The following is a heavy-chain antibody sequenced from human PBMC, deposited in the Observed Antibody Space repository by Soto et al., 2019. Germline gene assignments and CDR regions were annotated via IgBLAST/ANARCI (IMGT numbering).Heavy chain of an antibody. CDR3: ARVGLGAYDY. CDR1: GGIFSNFA. J-gene: IGHJ4*02. Sequence: QVQLVQSGAEVKKQGSSVKVSCTASGGIFSNFAFNWMRQAPGQGLEWMGGIIPTLGTPHYAEKFLGRVTITADESKRAVYMEMSSLTVVDTAVYYCARVGLGAYDYWGQGNLVIVAS. V-gene: IGHV1-69*01. D-gene: IGHD6-19*01. CDR2: IIPTLGTP.